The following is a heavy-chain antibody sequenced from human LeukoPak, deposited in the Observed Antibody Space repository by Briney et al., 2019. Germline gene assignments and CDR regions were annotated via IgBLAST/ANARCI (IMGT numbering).Heavy chain of an antibody. Sequence: ASVKVSCKASGYTFTTYGISWVRQAPGQGLEWMGWINVYNGNTAYTQRLQGRATMTTDASTSTAYMELKSLTSDDTAIYYCARHLLGLGDLSALDYWGQGTLVTVSS. CDR1: GYTFTTYG. CDR3: ARHLLGLGDLSALDY. D-gene: IGHD3-16*02. V-gene: IGHV1-18*01. CDR2: INVYNGNT. J-gene: IGHJ4*02.